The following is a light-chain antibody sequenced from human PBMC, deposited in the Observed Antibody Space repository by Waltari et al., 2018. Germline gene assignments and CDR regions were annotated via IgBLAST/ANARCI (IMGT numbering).Light chain of an antibody. Sequence: QSALTQPPSASGSPGQSVTISCTGSSSDVGNYNYVSWYQQHPGKAPTLMIYEVTKRPSGGPYRFSGSKSGNTAPLTVSGRQAEDEADYYCSSYAGSNNLMFGGGTKVTVL. CDR3: SSYAGSNNLM. V-gene: IGLV2-8*01. CDR2: EVT. CDR1: SSDVGNYNY. J-gene: IGLJ3*02.